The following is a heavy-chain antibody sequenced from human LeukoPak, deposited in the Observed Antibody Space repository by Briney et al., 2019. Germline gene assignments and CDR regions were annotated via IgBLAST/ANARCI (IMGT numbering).Heavy chain of an antibody. CDR1: GFTFSSYA. V-gene: IGHV3-23*01. Sequence: GGSLRLSCAASGFTFSSYAMSWVRQAPGKGLEWVSAISGSGGSTYYADSVKGRFTISRDNSKNTLYLQMNSLRAEDTAVYYCAGSSSWYWYGYWGQGTLATVSS. CDR2: ISGSGGST. J-gene: IGHJ4*02. CDR3: AGSSSWYWYGY. D-gene: IGHD6-13*01.